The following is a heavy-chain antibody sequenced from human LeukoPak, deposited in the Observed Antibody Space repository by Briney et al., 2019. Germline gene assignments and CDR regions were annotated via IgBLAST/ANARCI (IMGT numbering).Heavy chain of an antibody. CDR3: ARGVKSGYDILTGYYAGDGFDY. CDR1: GYTFTSYG. Sequence: GASVKVSCTASGYTFTSYGISWVRQAPGQGLEWMGWISAYNGNTNYAQKLQGRVTMTTDTSTSTAYMELRSLRSDDTAVYYCARGVKSGYDILTGYYAGDGFDYWGQGTLVTVSS. D-gene: IGHD3-9*01. J-gene: IGHJ4*02. CDR2: ISAYNGNT. V-gene: IGHV1-18*01.